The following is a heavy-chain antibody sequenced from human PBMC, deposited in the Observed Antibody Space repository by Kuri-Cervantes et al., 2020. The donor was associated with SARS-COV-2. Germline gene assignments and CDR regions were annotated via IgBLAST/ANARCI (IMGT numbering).Heavy chain of an antibody. D-gene: IGHD2-15*01. CDR1: GGSFSGYY. J-gene: IGHJ5*02. CDR2: INHSGST. CDR3: ARGRQFWDIVVVVAARWFDP. V-gene: IGHV4-34*01. Sequence: GSLRLSCAVYGGSFSGYYWSWIRQPPGKGLEWIGEINHSGSTNYNPSLKSRVTISVDTSKNQFSLKLSSVTAADTAVYYCARGRQFWDIVVVVAARWFDPWGQGTLVPSPQ.